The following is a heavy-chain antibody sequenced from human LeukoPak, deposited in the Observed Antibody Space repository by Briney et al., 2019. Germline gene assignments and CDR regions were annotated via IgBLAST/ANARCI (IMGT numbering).Heavy chain of an antibody. CDR2: VNHSGRT. CDR1: GGSFSDYW. J-gene: IGHJ5*02. CDR3: ARLYGDYVAYDP. D-gene: IGHD4-17*01. V-gene: IGHV4-34*01. Sequence: SETLSLTCAVYGGSFSDYWWTWIRQSPGKGLEWSGEVNHSGRTNYNPSLKSRVSISVDRSKKQFSLKLSSVTAADTAVYYCARLYGDYVAYDPWGQGTLVTVSS.